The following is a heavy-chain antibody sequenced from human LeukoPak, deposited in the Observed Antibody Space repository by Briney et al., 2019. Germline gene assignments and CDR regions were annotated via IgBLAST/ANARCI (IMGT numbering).Heavy chain of an antibody. D-gene: IGHD3-22*01. J-gene: IGHJ4*02. Sequence: GGSLRLSCAASGFTVSSNYMSWVRQAPGKGLEWVSVIYSGGSTYYADSVKGRFTISRDNSKNTLYLQMNSLKTEDTAVYYCTTDPSYDSSGSDVHWGQGTLVTVSS. CDR2: IYSGGST. V-gene: IGHV3-66*01. CDR3: TTDPSYDSSGSDVH. CDR1: GFTVSSNY.